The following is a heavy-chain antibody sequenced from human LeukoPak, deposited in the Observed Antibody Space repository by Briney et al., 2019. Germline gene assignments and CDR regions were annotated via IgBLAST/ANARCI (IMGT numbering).Heavy chain of an antibody. V-gene: IGHV3-30*04. D-gene: IGHD3/OR15-3a*01. J-gene: IGHJ3*02. Sequence: GGSLRLSCAAPRFTFITYTMQWVRQAPGKGLEWVAVISYDGSKKNYADSVKGRFTISRDNSKNTLYLQMNSLRAEDAAVYYCAKDLSGLDAFDTWGQGTMVTVYS. CDR1: RFTFITYT. CDR3: AKDLSGLDAFDT. CDR2: ISYDGSKK.